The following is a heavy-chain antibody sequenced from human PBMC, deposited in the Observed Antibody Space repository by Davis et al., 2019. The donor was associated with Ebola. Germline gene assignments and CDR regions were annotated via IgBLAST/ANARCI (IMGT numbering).Heavy chain of an antibody. V-gene: IGHV5-51*01. J-gene: IGHJ4*02. CDR1: GYSFTSSW. CDR2: IYPGHSDI. Sequence: PGGSLRLSCKASGYSFTSSWIGWARQMPGKGLEWMGIIYPGHSDIRYGPSFQGHVTISADKSTSTAYLQWSSLKASDTAMYYCRVGAAGTRVDDWGQGTLVTVSS. D-gene: IGHD6-13*01. CDR3: RVGAAGTRVDD.